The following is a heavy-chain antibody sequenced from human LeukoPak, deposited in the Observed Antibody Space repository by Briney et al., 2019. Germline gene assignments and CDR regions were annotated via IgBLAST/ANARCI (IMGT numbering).Heavy chain of an antibody. V-gene: IGHV1-46*01. J-gene: IGHJ2*01. Sequence: ASVKVSCKASGYTFTGYYMHWVRQAPGQGLEWMGIINPSGGSTSYAQKFQGRVTMTRDTSTSTVYMELSSLRSEDTAVYYCARDRGPWLWYFDLWGRGTLVTVSS. CDR1: GYTFTGYY. CDR3: ARDRGPWLWYFDL. CDR2: INPSGGST. D-gene: IGHD5-12*01.